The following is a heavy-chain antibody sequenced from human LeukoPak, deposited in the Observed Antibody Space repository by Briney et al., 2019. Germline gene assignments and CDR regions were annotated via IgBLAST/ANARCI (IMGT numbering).Heavy chain of an antibody. D-gene: IGHD3-16*02. CDR1: GFTFSSYS. Sequence: GGSLRLSCAASGFTFSSYSMNWVHQAPGKGLEWVSYISSSSSTIYYADSVKGRFTISRDNAKNSLYLQMNSLRAEDTAVYYCAILIADYDYVWGSYHPDYWGQGTLVTVSS. CDR3: AILIADYDYVWGSYHPDY. CDR2: ISSSSSTI. J-gene: IGHJ4*02. V-gene: IGHV3-48*01.